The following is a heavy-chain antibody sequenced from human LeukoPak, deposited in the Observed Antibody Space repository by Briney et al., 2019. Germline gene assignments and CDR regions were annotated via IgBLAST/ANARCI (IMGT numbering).Heavy chain of an antibody. CDR3: ARSLETAMALFDY. J-gene: IGHJ4*02. CDR2: IRYNGNDQ. Sequence: GGSLRLSCATSAFSFNTYGMHWVRQAPGKGLQWVAFIRYNGNDQYYADSVKGRFTISRDNSKNTLFLQMNSLRAEDTAVYYCARSLETAMALFDYWGQGTLVTVSS. V-gene: IGHV3-30*02. D-gene: IGHD5-18*01. CDR1: AFSFNTYG.